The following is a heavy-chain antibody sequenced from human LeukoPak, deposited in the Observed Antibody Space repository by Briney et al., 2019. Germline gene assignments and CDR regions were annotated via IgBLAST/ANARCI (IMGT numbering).Heavy chain of an antibody. CDR2: INHNGST. J-gene: IGHJ4*02. CDR1: GGSLSGYH. Sequence: IPSETLSLTCAVYGGSLSGYHWSWIRQPPGKGLEWIGEINHNGSTNYNPSLKSRGTISVDTSKNQFSLKLSSVTAADTAVYSCARGLRGTTVTTAFDYWGQGTLVTVSS. V-gene: IGHV4-34*01. D-gene: IGHD4-17*01. CDR3: ARGLRGTTVTTAFDY.